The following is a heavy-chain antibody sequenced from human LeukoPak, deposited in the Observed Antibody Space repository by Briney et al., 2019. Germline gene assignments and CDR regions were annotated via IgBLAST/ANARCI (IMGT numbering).Heavy chain of an antibody. J-gene: IGHJ5*02. CDR3: TAEVPELDRGYSWDP. D-gene: IGHD5-18*01. Sequence: TSVKVSCKASGFTFTTSAIQWVRQARGQRLEWIGWIVVGSGNTNYAQKFQERVTITRDMSTNTAYMELSSLRSEDTAVYYCTAEVPELDRGYSWDPCGQGTLVTVSS. CDR2: IVVGSGNT. V-gene: IGHV1-58*02. CDR1: GFTFTTSA.